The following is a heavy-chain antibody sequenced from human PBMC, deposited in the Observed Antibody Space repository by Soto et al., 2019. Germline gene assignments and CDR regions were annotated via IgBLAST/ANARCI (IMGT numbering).Heavy chain of an antibody. CDR1: GFTFSSYS. CDR3: ARDSFHASFNPLQLLIQDRGLIDY. CDR2: ISSSSSTI. Sequence: EVQLVESVGGLVQPGGSLRLSCAASGFTFSSYSMNWVRQAPGKGLEWVSYISSSSSTIYYADSVKGRFNISRDNAKNSLYLQMNSLRAEDTAVYYCARDSFHASFNPLQLLIQDRGLIDYWGQGTLVTVSS. D-gene: IGHD5-18*01. V-gene: IGHV3-48*01. J-gene: IGHJ4*02.